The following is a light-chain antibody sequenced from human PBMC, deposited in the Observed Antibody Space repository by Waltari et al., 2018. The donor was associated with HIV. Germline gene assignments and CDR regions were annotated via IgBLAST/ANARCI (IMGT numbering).Light chain of an antibody. Sequence: EIVLTQSPGTLSLSPGDRATLSCRASQSVPKNFLAWYQHKRGQPPRLLIYGAYTRATDTPVRFSGSGSGTDFTLTISKLEPEDFAVYYCQHYGNSLTWTFGQGTKMEIK. J-gene: IGKJ1*01. CDR3: QHYGNSLTWT. CDR1: QSVPKNF. CDR2: GAY. V-gene: IGKV3-20*01.